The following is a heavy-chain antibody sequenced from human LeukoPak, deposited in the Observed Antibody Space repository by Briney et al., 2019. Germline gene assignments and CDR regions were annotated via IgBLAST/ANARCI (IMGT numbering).Heavy chain of an antibody. J-gene: IGHJ4*02. Sequence: SETLSLTCTVSGYSISSGYYWGWIRQPPGKGLEWIGEIYHSGSTNYNPSLKSRVTISVDKSKNQFSLKLSSVTAADTAVYYCARVAARKYDYVWGSYPVGWGQGTLVTVSS. CDR3: ARVAARKYDYVWGSYPVG. CDR2: IYHSGST. CDR1: GYSISSGYY. D-gene: IGHD3-16*02. V-gene: IGHV4-38-2*02.